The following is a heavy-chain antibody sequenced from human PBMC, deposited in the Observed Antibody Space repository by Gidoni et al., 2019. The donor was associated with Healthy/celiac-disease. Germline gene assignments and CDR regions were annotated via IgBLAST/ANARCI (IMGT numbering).Heavy chain of an antibody. CDR3: ARGRYSSGWYVSDY. D-gene: IGHD6-19*01. V-gene: IGHV1-8*01. CDR1: RYTCRSYD. Sequence: QVPLVQPGAEVKQPGTSVKVACKAARYTCRSYDINWVRQATVQGLEWRGWMNPNSGNTGYAQKFQGRVTMTRNTSISTAYMELSSRRSEDTAVYYCARGRYSSGWYVSDYWGQGTLVTVSS. J-gene: IGHJ4*02. CDR2: MNPNSGNT.